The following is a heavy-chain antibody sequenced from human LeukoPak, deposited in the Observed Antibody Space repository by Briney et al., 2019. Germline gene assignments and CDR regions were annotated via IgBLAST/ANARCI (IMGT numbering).Heavy chain of an antibody. V-gene: IGHV4-4*07. Sequence: PSETLSLTCTVSGGSISSYYWSWIRQPAGKGLEWIGRIYTSGSTNYNPSLKSRVTMSVDTSKNQFSLKLSSVTAADTAVYYCARVSDYGGNPYYFDYWGQGTLVTVSS. CDR1: GGSISSYY. CDR3: ARVSDYGGNPYYFDY. J-gene: IGHJ4*02. D-gene: IGHD4-23*01. CDR2: IYTSGST.